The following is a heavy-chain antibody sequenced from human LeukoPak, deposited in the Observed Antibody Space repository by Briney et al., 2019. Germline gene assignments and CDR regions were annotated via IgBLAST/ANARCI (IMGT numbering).Heavy chain of an antibody. D-gene: IGHD1-26*01. J-gene: IGHJ4*02. V-gene: IGHV3-30-3*01. CDR3: ASEVGPTEFDY. Sequence: GRSLRLSCAASGFTFSNYIMHWVRQASGKGLEWVALIAHDGSYKHCADSVEGRFTISRDNSKNTLYLQMNSLRGEDTAVYYCASEVGPTEFDYWGQGTLVTVSS. CDR2: IAHDGSYK. CDR1: GFTFSNYI.